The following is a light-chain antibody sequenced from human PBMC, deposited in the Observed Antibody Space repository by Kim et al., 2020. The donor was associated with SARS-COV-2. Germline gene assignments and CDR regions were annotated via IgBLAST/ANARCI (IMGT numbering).Light chain of an antibody. J-gene: IGLJ3*02. V-gene: IGLV1-44*01. CDR3: ASWDDSLNAWV. CDR2: LEN. CDR1: TSNVASTT. Sequence: ELTQPPSASGTPGQMFSLSCSWSTSNVASTTVNWYQQFPGTAPKLLIYLENRRPSGVPDRFSGSRSGTSASLAISDLRSEDEADYHCASWDDSLNAWVFGGGTKLTVL.